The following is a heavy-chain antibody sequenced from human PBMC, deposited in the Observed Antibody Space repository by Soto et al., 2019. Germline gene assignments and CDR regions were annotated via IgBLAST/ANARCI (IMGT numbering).Heavy chain of an antibody. Sequence: EVQRLESGGGLVQPGGSLRLSCAASGFTFSSYAMSWVRQAPGKGLEWVSAISGSGGSTYYADSVKGRFTISRDNSKNTLYLQMNSLRAEDTAVYYCAKVSQYSSGLIDYWGQGTLVTVSS. CDR3: AKVSQYSSGLIDY. D-gene: IGHD6-19*01. CDR2: ISGSGGST. CDR1: GFTFSSYA. V-gene: IGHV3-23*01. J-gene: IGHJ4*02.